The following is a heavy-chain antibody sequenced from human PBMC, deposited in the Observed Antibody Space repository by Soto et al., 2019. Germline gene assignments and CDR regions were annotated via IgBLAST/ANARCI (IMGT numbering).Heavy chain of an antibody. V-gene: IGHV3-64D*06. CDR1: GFTFSEYS. CDR3: VKVSTFYDILTGYYSTNFFDP. Sequence: GGSLRLSCSASGFTFSEYSMHWVRQAPGKGLQNITTISSDGDITYYADTVKGRFTISRDNSKNTLYLQMNSLRPEDTAVYYCVKVSTFYDILTGYYSTNFFDPWGQGTLVTVSS. CDR2: ISSDGDIT. J-gene: IGHJ5*02. D-gene: IGHD3-9*01.